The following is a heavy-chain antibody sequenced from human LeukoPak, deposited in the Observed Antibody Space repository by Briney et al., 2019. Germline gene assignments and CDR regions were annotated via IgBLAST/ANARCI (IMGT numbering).Heavy chain of an antibody. CDR1: GFTFSSYW. CDR3: ARVRGVTHFDY. Sequence: GGSLRLSCAASGFTFSSYWMNWVRQAPGKGLEWVSAISGSGGTTYYADSVRGRFTISRDNSKNTLYLQMNSLRAEDTAVYYCARVRGVTHFDYWGQGTLVTVSS. D-gene: IGHD3-10*01. CDR2: ISGSGGTT. J-gene: IGHJ4*02. V-gene: IGHV3-23*01.